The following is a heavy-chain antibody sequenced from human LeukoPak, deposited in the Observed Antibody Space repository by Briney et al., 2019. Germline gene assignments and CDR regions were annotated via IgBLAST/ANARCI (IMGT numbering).Heavy chain of an antibody. Sequence: ASVKVSCKASGYTFTGYYMHWVRQAPGQGLEWMGWINPNSGGTNYAQKFQGRVTMTRDTSISTAYMELSRLRSDDTAVYYCAKDIVMVTYWFDPWGQGTLVTVSS. CDR3: AKDIVMVTYWFDP. V-gene: IGHV1-2*02. J-gene: IGHJ5*02. D-gene: IGHD5-18*01. CDR1: GYTFTGYY. CDR2: INPNSGGT.